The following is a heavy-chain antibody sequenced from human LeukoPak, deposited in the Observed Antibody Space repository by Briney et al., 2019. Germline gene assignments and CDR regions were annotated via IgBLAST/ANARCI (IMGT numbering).Heavy chain of an antibody. V-gene: IGHV4-59*01. J-gene: IGHJ4*02. D-gene: IGHD5-18*01. CDR2: IYYSGTT. CDR3: ARGGGFTYGRQPFDC. Sequence: SETLSLTCTVSGGSLSSYYWSWIRQPPGKGLEWIGYIYYSGTTRYNPSLKSRLTISIDTSKNQFSLKLSSVTAADTAVYFCARGGGFTYGRQPFDCWGQGTLVTVSS. CDR1: GGSLSSYY.